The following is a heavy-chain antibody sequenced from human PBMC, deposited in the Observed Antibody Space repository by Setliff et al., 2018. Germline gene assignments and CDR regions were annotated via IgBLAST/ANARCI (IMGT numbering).Heavy chain of an antibody. CDR2: FSSRNDYI. CDR3: ARSPGWIPWFDS. Sequence: VGSLRLSCEASGFSFSNYAMNWVRQAPGKGLEWVASFSSRNDYIYHADSVKGRFTISRDNAKTSLYLQMDSLRVEDTAVYFCARSPGWIPWFDSWGQGTLVTVSS. J-gene: IGHJ5*01. V-gene: IGHV3-21*01. D-gene: IGHD5-18*01. CDR1: GFSFSNYA.